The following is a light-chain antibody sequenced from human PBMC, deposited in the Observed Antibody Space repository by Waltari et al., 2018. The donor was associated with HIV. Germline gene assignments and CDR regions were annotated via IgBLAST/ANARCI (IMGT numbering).Light chain of an antibody. J-gene: IGLJ1*01. CDR1: SSNIPRNS. V-gene: IGLV1-47*01. Sequence: QSVLTQPTSPSETPGQRVTISCSGSSSNIPRNSLSLSQDLPGTAPKLLIYRNNQRPSGVPDRFSGSKSGTSASLAISGLRSEDEADYYCAAWGDSLTSFVFGTGTKVTVL. CDR2: RNN. CDR3: AAWGDSLTSFV.